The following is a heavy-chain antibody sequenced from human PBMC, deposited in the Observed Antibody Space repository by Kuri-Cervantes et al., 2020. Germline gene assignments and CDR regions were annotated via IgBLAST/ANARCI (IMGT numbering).Heavy chain of an antibody. CDR3: ARGTECSGGSCANDAFDI. Sequence: GGSLRLSCAASGFTFSDYYMSWIRQAPGKGLEWVSYISSSGSTIYYADSVKGRFTISRDNAKNSLYLQMNSLRAEDTAVYYCARGTECSGGSCANDAFDIWGQGTMVTVSS. V-gene: IGHV3-11*04. D-gene: IGHD2-15*01. J-gene: IGHJ3*02. CDR2: ISSSGSTI. CDR1: GFTFSDYY.